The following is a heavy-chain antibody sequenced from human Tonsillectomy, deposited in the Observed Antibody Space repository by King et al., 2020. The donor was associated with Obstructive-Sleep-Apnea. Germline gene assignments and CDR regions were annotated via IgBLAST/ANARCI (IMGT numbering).Heavy chain of an antibody. V-gene: IGHV3-23*04. D-gene: IGHD3-3*01. CDR1: GFTFSSYA. CDR3: AKSHHYDFWSGYADY. J-gene: IGHJ4*02. CDR2: ISGSGGSP. Sequence: VQLVESGGGLVQPGGSLRLSCAASGFTFSSYAMSWFRQAPGKGLEWVSAISGSGGSPYYADSVKGRFTISRDNSKNTLYLQMNSLRAEDTAVYYCAKSHHYDFWSGYADYWGQGTLVTVSS.